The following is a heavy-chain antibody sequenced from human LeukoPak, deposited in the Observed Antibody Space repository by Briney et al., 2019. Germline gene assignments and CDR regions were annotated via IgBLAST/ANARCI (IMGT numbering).Heavy chain of an antibody. Sequence: GGSLRLSCAASGFTFSSYWMSWVRQAPGKGLEWVANIKQDGSEKYYVDSVKGRFTISRDNAENSLYLQMNSLRAKDTAVYYCARGLVVVAATLGYWGQGTLVTVSS. CDR3: ARGLVVVAATLGY. CDR2: IKQDGSEK. V-gene: IGHV3-7*01. D-gene: IGHD2-15*01. CDR1: GFTFSSYW. J-gene: IGHJ4*02.